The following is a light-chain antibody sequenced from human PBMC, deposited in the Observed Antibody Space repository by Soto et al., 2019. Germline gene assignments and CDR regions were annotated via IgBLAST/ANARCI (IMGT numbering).Light chain of an antibody. CDR3: QQSYGTPIT. J-gene: IGKJ1*01. CDR2: VAS. CDR1: QSISRY. Sequence: DIQMTQSPSSLSASVGYRVTITCRASQSISRYLNWYQQKPGXAPNLLIYVASSLQSEVPSRFSGSGSGTDFTLTITSLQPEDFATYYCQQSYGTPITFCQGTKVDIK. V-gene: IGKV1-39*01.